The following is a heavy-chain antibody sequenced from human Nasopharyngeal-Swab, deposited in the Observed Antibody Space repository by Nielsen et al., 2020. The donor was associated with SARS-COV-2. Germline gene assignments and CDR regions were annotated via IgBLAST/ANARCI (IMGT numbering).Heavy chain of an antibody. V-gene: IGHV1-46*01. CDR3: ARALTDTRFGPVH. CDR1: GYTFTGYY. CDR2: INPSGGST. Sequence: ASVKVSCKASGYTFTGYYMHWVRQAPGQGLEWMGWINPSGGSTSYAQNFQGRVTMTRDTSTSTVYMELSSLRSDDTAVYYCARALTDTRFGPVHWGQGTLVTVSS. D-gene: IGHD3-9*01. J-gene: IGHJ4*02.